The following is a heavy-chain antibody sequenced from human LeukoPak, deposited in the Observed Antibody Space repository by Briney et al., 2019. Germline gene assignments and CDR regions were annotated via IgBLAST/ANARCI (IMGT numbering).Heavy chain of an antibody. CDR1: GYNFTSYW. CDR3: ARRRQQLVGIGDYYYGMDV. V-gene: IGHV5-10-1*01. CDR2: IDPSDSYT. Sequence: GESLKISCRGSGYNFTSYWINWVRQMPGKGLEWRGRIDPSDSYTNYSPSFQGHVTISADKSISTAYLQWSSLKASDTAMYYCARRRQQLVGIGDYYYGMDVWGQGTTVTVSS. D-gene: IGHD6-13*01. J-gene: IGHJ6*02.